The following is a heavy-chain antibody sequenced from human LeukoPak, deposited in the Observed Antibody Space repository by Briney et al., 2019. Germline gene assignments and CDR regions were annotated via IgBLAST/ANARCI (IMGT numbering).Heavy chain of an antibody. D-gene: IGHD4/OR15-4a*01. CDR3: ARERANVQDY. CDR2: IIPYNYNT. J-gene: IGHJ4*02. CDR1: GYSFTPYG. V-gene: IGHV1-18*01. Sequence: ASVKVSCKASGYSFTPYGISWVRQAPGLGLEWMGGIIPYNYNTNKKYAEMLQGRVTMPTDTPTTTPHMELTSPSSDDTAGYYCARERANVQDYCGQGTLVTVSS.